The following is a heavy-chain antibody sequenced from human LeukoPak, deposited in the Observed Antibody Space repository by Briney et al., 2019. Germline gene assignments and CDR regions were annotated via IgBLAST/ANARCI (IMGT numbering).Heavy chain of an antibody. CDR2: INPSGGST. Sequence: GASVKVSCESSGYTFTSYYMYWVRQAPGQGLEWMGIINPSGGSTSYAQKFQGRVTMTRDTSTSTVYMELSSLRSEDTAVYYCARDSGMVRGTVDYRGQGTLVTVSS. CDR3: ARDSGMVRGTVDY. CDR1: GYTFTSYY. J-gene: IGHJ4*02. V-gene: IGHV1-46*01. D-gene: IGHD3-10*01.